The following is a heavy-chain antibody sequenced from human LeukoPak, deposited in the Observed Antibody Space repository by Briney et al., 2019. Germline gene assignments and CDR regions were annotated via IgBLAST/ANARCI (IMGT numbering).Heavy chain of an antibody. CDR2: ITSGGTTI. J-gene: IGHJ4*02. V-gene: IGHV3-48*01. CDR1: GFTFRTYN. CDR3: ARDYSTVTTFFDY. Sequence: GGSLRLSCAASGFTFRTYNMNWVRQAPGKGLEWVSYITSGGTTIYYADSVKGRFTISRDNAKNSLYLQMNSLRAEDTAVYYCARDYSTVTTFFDYWGQGTLVTVSS. D-gene: IGHD4-17*01.